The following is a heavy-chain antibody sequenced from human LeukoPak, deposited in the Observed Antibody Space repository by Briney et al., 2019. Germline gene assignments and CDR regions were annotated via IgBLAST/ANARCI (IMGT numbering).Heavy chain of an antibody. CDR2: IKQDGSEK. V-gene: IGHV3-7*01. CDR1: GFTFSIYW. CDR3: ARGRRDGYNLN. Sequence: PGGSLRLSCAASGFTFSIYWMSWVRQAPGKGLEWVANIKQDGSEKYYVDSVKGRFTISRDNAKNSLYLQMNSLRAEDTAVYYCARGRRDGYNLNWGQGTLVTVSS. D-gene: IGHD5-24*01. J-gene: IGHJ4*02.